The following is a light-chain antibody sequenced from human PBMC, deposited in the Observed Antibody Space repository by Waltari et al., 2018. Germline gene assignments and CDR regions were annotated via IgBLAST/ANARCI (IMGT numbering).Light chain of an antibody. CDR2: EVT. CDR1: GSDVGAYHY. CDR3: TSFAGGNTVI. V-gene: IGLV2-8*01. J-gene: IGLJ2*01. Sequence: QSALTQPPSASGSPGQPVTISCTGSGSDVGAYHYVSWYQHHPGKAPKLMIYEVTKRPSGVPDRFSGSKSDNSASLTVSGLQPDDEAYYYCTSFAGGNTVIFGGGTKLTVL.